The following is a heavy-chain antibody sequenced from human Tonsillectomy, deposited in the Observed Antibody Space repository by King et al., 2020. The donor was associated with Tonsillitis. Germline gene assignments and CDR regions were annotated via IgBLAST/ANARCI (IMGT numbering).Heavy chain of an antibody. D-gene: IGHD7-27*01. J-gene: IGHJ4*02. V-gene: IGHV3-30-3*01. CDR1: GFTFSSYA. CDR3: ASDGRELSGDYYFDY. Sequence: VQLVESGGGVVQPGRSLRLSCAASGFTFSSYAMHWVRQAPGKGLEWVAVISYDGSNKYYADSVKGRFTISRDNSKNKLYLQMNSLRAEDTAVYYCASDGRELSGDYYFDYWGQGTLVTVSS. CDR2: ISYDGSNK.